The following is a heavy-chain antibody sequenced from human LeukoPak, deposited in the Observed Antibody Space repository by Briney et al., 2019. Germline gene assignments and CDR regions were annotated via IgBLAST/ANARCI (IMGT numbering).Heavy chain of an antibody. J-gene: IGHJ4*02. CDR1: GFTFSSYG. CDR2: IWYDGSNK. CDR3: ARVLRYFDWLFPLDY. Sequence: PGGSLRLSCAASGFTFSSYGMHWVRQAPGKGLEWVAVIWYDGSNKYYADYVKGRFTISRDNSKNTLYPQMNSLRAEDAAVYYCARVLRYFDWLFPLDYWGQGTLVTVSS. V-gene: IGHV3-33*01. D-gene: IGHD3-9*01.